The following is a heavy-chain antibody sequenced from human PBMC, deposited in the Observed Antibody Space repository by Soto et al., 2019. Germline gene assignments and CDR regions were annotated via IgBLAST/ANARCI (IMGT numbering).Heavy chain of an antibody. CDR3: ARDNDGWFDP. CDR2: ISAYNGNT. V-gene: IGHV1-18*01. CDR1: GDSFTSYG. D-gene: IGHD2-8*01. Sequence: ASVKVSCEASGDSFTSYGISWVRQAPGQGLEWMGWISAYNGNTNYAQKLQGRVTMTTDTSTSTAYMELRSLRSDDTAVYYCARDNDGWFDPWGQGTLVTVSS. J-gene: IGHJ5*02.